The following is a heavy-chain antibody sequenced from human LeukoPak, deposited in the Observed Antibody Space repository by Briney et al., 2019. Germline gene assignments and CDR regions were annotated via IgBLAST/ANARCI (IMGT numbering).Heavy chain of an antibody. CDR2: ISYDGNNN. CDR3: AKDQRGDILTGSPFDY. J-gene: IGHJ4*02. CDR1: GFTFSRYG. Sequence: GRSLRLSCAASGFTFSRYGMHWVRQAPGRGLEWVALISYDGNNNYYADSVRGRFTISGDNSKNTLYLQMNSLRAEDTAVYFCAKDQRGDILTGSPFDYWGRGTLVTVSS. V-gene: IGHV3-30*18. D-gene: IGHD3-9*01.